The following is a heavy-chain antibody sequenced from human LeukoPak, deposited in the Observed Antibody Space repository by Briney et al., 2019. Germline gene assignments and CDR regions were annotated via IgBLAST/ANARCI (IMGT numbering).Heavy chain of an antibody. V-gene: IGHV3-20*04. Sequence: GGSLRLSCAASGFTFDDYGMSWVRQAPGKGLEWVSGINWNGGSTGYADSVKGRFTISRDNAKNSLYLQMNSLRAEDTALYYCARVGGTVTTDYYMDVWGKGTTVTVSS. CDR3: ARVGGTVTTDYYMDV. D-gene: IGHD4-17*01. CDR1: GFTFDDYG. CDR2: INWNGGST. J-gene: IGHJ6*03.